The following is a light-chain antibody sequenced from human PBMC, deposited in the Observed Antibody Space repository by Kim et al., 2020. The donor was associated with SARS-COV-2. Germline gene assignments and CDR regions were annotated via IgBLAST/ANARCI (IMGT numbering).Light chain of an antibody. Sequence: GQSVTISCTGTSSDVGGNNYVSWYQQHPGKAPKFMIYEVSKRPSGAPDRFSGSKSGNTASLTVSGLQAEDEADYYCSSYAGSNNWVFGGGTQLTVL. V-gene: IGLV2-8*01. CDR1: SSDVGGNNY. CDR2: EVS. CDR3: SSYAGSNNWV. J-gene: IGLJ3*02.